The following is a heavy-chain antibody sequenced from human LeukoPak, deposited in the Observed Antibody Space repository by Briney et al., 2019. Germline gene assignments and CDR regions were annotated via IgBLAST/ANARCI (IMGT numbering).Heavy chain of an antibody. D-gene: IGHD6-19*01. V-gene: IGHV4-39*07. CDR3: ARASGWYAGDY. CDR1: GGSISSSSYS. J-gene: IGHJ4*02. Sequence: SETLSLTCTVSGGSISSSSYSWGWIRQPPGKGLEWIGSIYYSGSTYYNPSLKSRVTISVDTSKNQFSLKLSSVTAADTAVYYCARASGWYAGDYWGQGTLVTVSS. CDR2: IYYSGST.